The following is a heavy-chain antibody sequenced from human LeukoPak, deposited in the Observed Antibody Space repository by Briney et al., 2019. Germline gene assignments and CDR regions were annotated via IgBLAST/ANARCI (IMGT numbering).Heavy chain of an antibody. D-gene: IGHD3-9*01. CDR2: ITWNSANI. CDR3: AKDMRDYDVFTGYFPFGY. CDR1: GFTFEEHV. Sequence: GGSLRLSCAASGFTFEEHVMHWVRQAPGKGLEWVSGITWNSANILYADSVKGRFTISRDNAKNSLYLQMNSLRPEDTALYYCAKDMRDYDVFTGYFPFGYWGQGTRVAVSS. J-gene: IGHJ4*02. V-gene: IGHV3-9*01.